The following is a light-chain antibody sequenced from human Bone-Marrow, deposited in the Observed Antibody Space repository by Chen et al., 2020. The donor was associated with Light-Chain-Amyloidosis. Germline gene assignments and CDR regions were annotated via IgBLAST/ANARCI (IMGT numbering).Light chain of an antibody. CDR1: DLPTKY. Sequence: SYELTQPPSLSVSPGKTARITCSGDDLPTKYAYWYQQKPGQAPVLVIHRDTERPSGISERFSGSSSGTTATLTISGVQAEDEADYHCQSADSSGTYEVIFGGGTKLTVL. CDR2: RDT. CDR3: QSADSSGTYEVI. V-gene: IGLV3-25*03. J-gene: IGLJ2*01.